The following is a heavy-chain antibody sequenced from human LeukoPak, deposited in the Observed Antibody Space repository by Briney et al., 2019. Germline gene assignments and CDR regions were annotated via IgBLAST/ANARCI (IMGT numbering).Heavy chain of an antibody. J-gene: IGHJ4*02. V-gene: IGHV3-15*07. D-gene: IGHD2-15*01. CDR2: IKSKTDGGTT. CDR1: GFTFSSYW. Sequence: GGSLRLSCAASGFTFSSYWMNWVRQAPGKGLEWVGRIKSKTDGGTTDYAAPVKGRFTISRDDSKNTLYLQMNSLKTEDTAVYYCTTELVVVAATAYYFDYWGQGTLVTVSS. CDR3: TTELVVVAATAYYFDY.